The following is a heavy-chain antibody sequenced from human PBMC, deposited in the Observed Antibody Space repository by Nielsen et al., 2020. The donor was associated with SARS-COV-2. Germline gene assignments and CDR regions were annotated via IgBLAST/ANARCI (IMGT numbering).Heavy chain of an antibody. J-gene: IGHJ6*04. CDR2: MSAADGRT. CDR1: GYTFSTSC. CDR3: ARDTGNWYMDV. D-gene: IGHD6-13*01. V-gene: IGHV1-3*01. Sequence: ASVKVSCKASGYTFSTSCMHWVRQAPGQRLEWMGWMSAADGRTTYSQKFQGRVTTTRDTSATTVYLELSSLTSEDTAVYYCARDTGNWYMDVWGKGTTVTVSS.